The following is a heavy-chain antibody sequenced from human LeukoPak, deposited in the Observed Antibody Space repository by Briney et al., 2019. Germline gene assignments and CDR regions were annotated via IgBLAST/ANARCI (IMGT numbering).Heavy chain of an antibody. Sequence: PGGSLRLSCAASGFTFSDYDMTWFRQTPGKTLQWVAYISTSGSVIFYADSVKGRFTISRDNAKNSLYLQMNSLRAEDTAVYYCTLSGYWGQGTLVTVSS. D-gene: IGHD2-15*01. V-gene: IGHV3-11*04. CDR2: ISTSGSVI. J-gene: IGHJ4*02. CDR3: TLSGY. CDR1: GFTFSDYD.